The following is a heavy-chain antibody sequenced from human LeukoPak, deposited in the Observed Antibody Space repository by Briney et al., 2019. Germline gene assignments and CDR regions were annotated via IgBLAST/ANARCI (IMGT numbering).Heavy chain of an antibody. Sequence: GASVKVSCKAPGYTFTGYYMHWVRQAPGQGLEWMGRINPNSGGTNYAQKFQGRVTMTRDTSISTAYMELSRLRSDDTAVYYCASYMSYYGSGSPVDIWGQGTMVTVSS. CDR2: INPNSGGT. CDR1: GYTFTGYY. J-gene: IGHJ3*02. V-gene: IGHV1-2*06. D-gene: IGHD3-10*01. CDR3: ASYMSYYGSGSPVDI.